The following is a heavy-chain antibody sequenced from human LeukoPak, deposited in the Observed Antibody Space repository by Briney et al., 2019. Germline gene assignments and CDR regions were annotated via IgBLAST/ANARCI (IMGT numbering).Heavy chain of an antibody. D-gene: IGHD6-19*01. CDR3: ARALGRCSSGWYNY. Sequence: PSETLSLTCAVYGGSFSGYYWSWIRQPPGKGLEWIGEINHSGSTNYNPSLKSRVTISVDTSKNQFSLKLSSVTAADTAVYYCARALGRCSSGWYNYWGQGTLVTVSS. CDR1: GGSFSGYY. V-gene: IGHV4-34*01. CDR2: INHSGST. J-gene: IGHJ4*02.